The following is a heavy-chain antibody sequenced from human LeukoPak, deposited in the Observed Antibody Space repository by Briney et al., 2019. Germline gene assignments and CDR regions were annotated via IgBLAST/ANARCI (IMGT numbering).Heavy chain of an antibody. J-gene: IGHJ4*02. D-gene: IGHD2-15*01. CDR2: INHSGST. CDR1: GGCFSGYY. Sequence: SETLSLTCAVYGGCFSGYYWSWIRQPPGKGLGWIGEINHSGSTNYNPSLKSRVTISVDTSKNQFSLKLSSVTAADTAVYYCARVCSGGSCYSYWGQGTLVTVSS. CDR3: ARVCSGGSCYSY. V-gene: IGHV4-34*01.